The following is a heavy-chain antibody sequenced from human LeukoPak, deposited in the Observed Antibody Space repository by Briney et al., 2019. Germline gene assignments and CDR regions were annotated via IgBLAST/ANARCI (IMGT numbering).Heavy chain of an antibody. CDR1: GGSISSGSDY. V-gene: IGHV4-39*01. J-gene: IGHJ5*02. Sequence: PSETLSLTCSVSGGSISSGSDYWGWVRQPPGKGLEWIGSIYHSETTYYNPSLKSRVIISVDTSKNQFSLKLNSVTAADTAVYYCGRPNPDSSGYYGSFDPWGQGILVTVSS. D-gene: IGHD3-22*01. CDR3: GRPNPDSSGYYGSFDP. CDR2: IYHSETT.